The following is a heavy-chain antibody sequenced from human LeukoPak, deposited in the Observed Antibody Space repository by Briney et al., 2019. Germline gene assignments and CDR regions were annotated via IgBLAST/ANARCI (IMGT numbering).Heavy chain of an antibody. D-gene: IGHD6-13*01. CDR2: IYYSGSS. CDR3: ARDLYSSRTNDAFVI. Sequence: SETLSLTCTVSGGSIRSSSYYWGWIRQPPGKGLEWIGSIYYSGSSYYNPSLKSRVTISVDTSKNQFSLKLTSVTAADTALYYCARDLYSSRTNDAFVIWGQGTMVTVSS. V-gene: IGHV4-39*07. J-gene: IGHJ3*02. CDR1: GGSIRSSSYY.